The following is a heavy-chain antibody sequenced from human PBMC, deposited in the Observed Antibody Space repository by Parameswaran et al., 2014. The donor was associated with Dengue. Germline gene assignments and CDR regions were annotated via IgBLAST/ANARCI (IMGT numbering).Heavy chain of an antibody. D-gene: IGHD2-2*01. CDR2: ISSSSSTI. CDR3: ARETIKAAASFPRPYYYGMDV. V-gene: IGHV3-48*04. Sequence: VRQMPGKGLEWVSYISSSSSTIYYADSVKGRFTISRDNAKNSLYLQMNGLRAEDTAVYYCARETIKAAASFPRPYYYGMDVWGQGTTVTVSS. J-gene: IGHJ6*02.